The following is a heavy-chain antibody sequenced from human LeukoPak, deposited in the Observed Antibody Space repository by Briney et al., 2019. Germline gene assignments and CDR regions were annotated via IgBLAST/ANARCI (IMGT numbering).Heavy chain of an antibody. J-gene: IGHJ6*03. Sequence: GGSLRLSCAASGFTFSSYSMNWVRQAPGKGLEWVSSISSSSSYIYYADSVKGRFTISRDNAKNSLYLQMNSLRAEDTAVYYCASCGATWYYYMDVWGKGTTVTVSS. V-gene: IGHV3-21*04. CDR2: ISSSSSYI. CDR3: ASCGATWYYYMDV. D-gene: IGHD1-26*01. CDR1: GFTFSSYS.